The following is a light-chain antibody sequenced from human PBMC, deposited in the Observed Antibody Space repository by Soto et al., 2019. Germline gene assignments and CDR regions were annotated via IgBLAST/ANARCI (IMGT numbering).Light chain of an antibody. CDR2: GES. CDR1: QTITSNH. J-gene: IGKJ5*01. Sequence: DILLTQSPGTLSLSPGERATLSCRASQTITSNHLAWYQQRPGQAPRFVIYGESDRATGTPDGFSGSGSGTDFTLTISRLEAEDSAVYFCQQYGKSPFTFGQGTRLEIK. CDR3: QQYGKSPFT. V-gene: IGKV3-20*01.